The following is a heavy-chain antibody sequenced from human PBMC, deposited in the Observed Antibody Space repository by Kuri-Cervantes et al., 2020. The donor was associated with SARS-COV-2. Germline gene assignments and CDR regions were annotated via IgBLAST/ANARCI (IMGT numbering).Heavy chain of an antibody. D-gene: IGHD2-2*01. CDR3: ARSVPTSTSSSWHP. J-gene: IGHJ5*02. Sequence: ASVKVSCKASGYTFTDFSIYWVRQVPGQRLEWVGWINPISGGTNFAQNFQDRVSLTRDTSINTAFMELSTLRSDDTAIYYCARSVPTSTSSSWHPWGPGTLVTVSS. V-gene: IGHV1-2*02. CDR1: GYTFTDFS. CDR2: INPISGGT.